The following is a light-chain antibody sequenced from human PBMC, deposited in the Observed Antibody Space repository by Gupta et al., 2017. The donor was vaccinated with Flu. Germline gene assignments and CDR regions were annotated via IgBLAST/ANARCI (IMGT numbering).Light chain of an antibody. CDR2: KES. J-gene: IGKJ1*01. CDR3: QQYDSYSPT. Sequence: EDRVTITCRANKNINKWLAWYQQKPGKAPKVLIYKESSLESGVPSRFSGSGSGTEFTLTISSLQPDDVATYYCQQYDSYSPTFGQGTKVEVK. CDR1: KNINKW. V-gene: IGKV1-5*03.